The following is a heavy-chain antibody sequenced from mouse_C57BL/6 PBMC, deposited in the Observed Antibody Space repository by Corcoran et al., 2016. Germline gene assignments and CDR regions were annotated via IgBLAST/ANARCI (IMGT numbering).Heavy chain of an antibody. CDR1: GYTFTDYY. V-gene: IGHV1-19*01. D-gene: IGHD3-2*02. J-gene: IGHJ3*01. CDR2: INPYNGGT. CDR3: ARHDSSGYSFAY. Sequence: EVQLQQSGPVLVKPGASVKMSCKASGYTFTDYYMNWVKQSHGKSLEWIGVINPYNGGTSYNQKFKGKATLTVDKSSSTAYMELNSLTSEDSAVYYCARHDSSGYSFAYWGQGTLVTVSA.